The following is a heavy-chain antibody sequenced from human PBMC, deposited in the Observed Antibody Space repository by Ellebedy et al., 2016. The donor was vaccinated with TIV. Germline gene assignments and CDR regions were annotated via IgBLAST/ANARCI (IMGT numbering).Heavy chain of an antibody. Sequence: ASVKVSXXASGYTFTGYYMHWVRQAPGQGLEWMGWINPNSGGTNYAQKFQGRVTMTRDTSISTAYMELSRLRSDDTAVYYCARGHYGDYAFDIWGQGTMVTVSS. D-gene: IGHD4-17*01. CDR1: GYTFTGYY. CDR2: INPNSGGT. CDR3: ARGHYGDYAFDI. J-gene: IGHJ3*02. V-gene: IGHV1-2*02.